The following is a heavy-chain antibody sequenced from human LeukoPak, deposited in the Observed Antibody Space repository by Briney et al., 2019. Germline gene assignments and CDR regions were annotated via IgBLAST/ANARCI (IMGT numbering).Heavy chain of an antibody. CDR3: AQGGSEIYYYYHGMDV. V-gene: IGHV3-30-3*01. D-gene: IGHD3-10*01. J-gene: IGHJ6*02. CDR2: ISYDGSDK. CDR1: GFTFSSYA. Sequence: PGGSLRLSCAASGFTFSSYAMHWVRQAPGKGLEWVAVISYDGSDKYYADSVKGRFTISRDNSKNTLYLQMNSLRAEDTAVYYCAQGGSEIYYYYHGMDVWGQGTTVTVSS.